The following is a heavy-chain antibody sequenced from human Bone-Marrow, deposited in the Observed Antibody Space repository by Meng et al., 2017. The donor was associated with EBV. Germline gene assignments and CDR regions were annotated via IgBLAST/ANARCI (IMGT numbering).Heavy chain of an antibody. D-gene: IGHD3-22*01. J-gene: IGHJ4*02. CDR1: GYTFTGYY. CDR2: IIPIFGTA. CDR3: ARFPNNYDSSGYGY. Sequence: QGPAWQAGAEVKKPGASVKVSCKASGYTFTGYYMHWVRQAPGQGLEWMGGIIPIFGTANYAQKFQGRVTITADESTSTAYMELSSLRSEDTAVYYCARFPNNYDSSGYGYWGQGTLVTVSS. V-gene: IGHV1-69*01.